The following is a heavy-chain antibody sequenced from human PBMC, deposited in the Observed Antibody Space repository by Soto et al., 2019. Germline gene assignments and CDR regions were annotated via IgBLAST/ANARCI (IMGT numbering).Heavy chain of an antibody. CDR3: ARGSGYYYWDDY. D-gene: IGHD3-22*01. V-gene: IGHV1-3*05. CDR2: INAGNGNT. J-gene: IGHJ4*02. CDR1: GYTFTSYA. Sequence: QVQLVQSGAEEKKPGASVKVSCKASGYTFTSYAMHWVRQAPGQRLEWMGWINAGNGNTKYSQKCQGRVNMTRATSASQAYMELSSLRSEDTAVYYCARGSGYYYWDDYWGQGTLVTVSS.